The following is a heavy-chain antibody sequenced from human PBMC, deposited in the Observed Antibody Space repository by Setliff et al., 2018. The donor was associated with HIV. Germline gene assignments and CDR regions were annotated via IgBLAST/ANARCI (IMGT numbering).Heavy chain of an antibody. CDR1: GYSISSGYY. CDR2: IYHSGST. V-gene: IGHV4-38-2*01. CDR3: ARRPLSYSSGRGAFDI. J-gene: IGHJ3*02. Sequence: SETLSLTCAVSGYSISSGYYWGWIRQPPGKGPEWIGSIYHSGSTYYNPSLKSRVTISVDTSKNQFSLKLSSVTAADTAVYYCARRPLSYSSGRGAFDIWGQGTMVTVSS. D-gene: IGHD6-19*01.